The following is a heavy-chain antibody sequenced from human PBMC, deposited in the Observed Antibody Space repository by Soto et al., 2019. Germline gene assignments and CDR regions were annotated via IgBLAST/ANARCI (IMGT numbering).Heavy chain of an antibody. J-gene: IGHJ4*02. Sequence: QVQLQESGPGLVKPSETLSLTCTVSGGSISSYYWSWIRQPPGKGLEWIGYSGTTNYNPSLKSRVTISVDTSKTQLSLKLSSVTAADTAVYYCARRYGYSFDYWGQGTLVTVSS. D-gene: IGHD5-18*01. CDR3: ARRYGYSFDY. V-gene: IGHV4-59*08. CDR1: GGSISSYY. CDR2: SGTT.